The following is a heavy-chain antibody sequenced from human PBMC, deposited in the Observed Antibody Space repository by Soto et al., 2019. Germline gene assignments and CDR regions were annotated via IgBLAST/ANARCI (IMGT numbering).Heavy chain of an antibody. CDR3: ARSRHGSGSYTHFYYGLDV. Sequence: QVQLVESGGGVVQPGRSLRLSCAASGFTFISYAMHWVRQAPGKGLEWVAVISFDGSTEYYADSVKGRFTISRVNSKNTVYLQMNSLRSEDTAGYYCARSRHGSGSYTHFYYGLDVWGQGTTVTVSS. CDR1: GFTFISYA. J-gene: IGHJ6*02. V-gene: IGHV3-30-3*01. D-gene: IGHD3-10*01. CDR2: ISFDGSTE.